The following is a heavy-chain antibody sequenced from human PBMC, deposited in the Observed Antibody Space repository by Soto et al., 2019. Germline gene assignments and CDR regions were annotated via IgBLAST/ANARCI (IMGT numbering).Heavy chain of an antibody. CDR1: GYTLTSYN. CDR3: VFIGVFDH. V-gene: IGHV1-8*01. CDR2: SNSNSGNS. J-gene: IGHJ4*02. D-gene: IGHD3-3*01. Sequence: ASVKVSCKASGYTLTSYNINWVRQAPGQGLEWVAGSNSNSGNSDHAQKFQGRLTVTRDTSISTAYMELSSLRSDDTAVYYCVFIGVFDHWGPGTLVTVSS.